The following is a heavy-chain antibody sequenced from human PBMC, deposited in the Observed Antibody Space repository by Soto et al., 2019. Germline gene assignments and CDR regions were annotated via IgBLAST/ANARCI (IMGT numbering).Heavy chain of an antibody. V-gene: IGHV1-69*13. CDR1: GGTFSSYA. CDR3: ASIFGVVRNYYYYGMDV. D-gene: IGHD3-3*01. CDR2: IIPIFGTA. J-gene: IGHJ6*02. Sequence: EASVKVSCKASGGTFSSYAISWVRQAPGQGLEWMGGIIPIFGTANYAQKFQGRVTITADESTSTAYMELSSLRSEDTAVYYCASIFGVVRNYYYYGMDVWGQGTTVTVSS.